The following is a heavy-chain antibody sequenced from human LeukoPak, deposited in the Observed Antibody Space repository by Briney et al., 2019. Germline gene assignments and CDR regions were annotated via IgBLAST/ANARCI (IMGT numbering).Heavy chain of an antibody. D-gene: IGHD2-2*01. V-gene: IGHV3-48*03. J-gene: IGHJ4*02. Sequence: GGSLRLSCAASGFTFSSYEMNWVRQAPGKGLEWVSYISSSGSTIYYADSVKGRFTISRDNSKNTLYLQMNSLRAEDTAVYYCAKDTARVLSSAIDYWGQGTLVTVSS. CDR2: ISSSGSTI. CDR3: AKDTARVLSSAIDY. CDR1: GFTFSSYE.